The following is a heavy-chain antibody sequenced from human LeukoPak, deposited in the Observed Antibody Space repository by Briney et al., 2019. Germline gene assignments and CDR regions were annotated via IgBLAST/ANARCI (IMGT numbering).Heavy chain of an antibody. CDR3: ARKLWHRNDC. CDR2: IYYSGST. J-gene: IGHJ4*02. Sequence: SETLSLTCTVSSGSVSSYYWSWIRQPPGKGLEWIGYIYYSGSTNYNPSLKSRVTISVDTSKNQFSLKLSSVTAADTALYYCARKLWHRNDCWGQGTLVTVSS. CDR1: SGSVSSYY. D-gene: IGHD3-16*01. V-gene: IGHV4-59*02.